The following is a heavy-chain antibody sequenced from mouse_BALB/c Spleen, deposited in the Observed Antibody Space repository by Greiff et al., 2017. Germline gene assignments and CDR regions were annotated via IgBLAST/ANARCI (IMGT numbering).Heavy chain of an antibody. CDR2: IWGGGST. CDR1: GFSLSRYS. Sequence: VQRVESGPGLVAPSQSLSITCTVSGFSLSRYSVHWVRQPPGKGLEWLGMIWGGGSTDYNSALKSRLSISKDNSKSQVFLKMNSLQANDTAIYYCARKDGNYDAMDYWGQGTSVTVSS. J-gene: IGHJ4*01. CDR3: ARKDGNYDAMDY. D-gene: IGHD2-1*01. V-gene: IGHV2-6-4*01.